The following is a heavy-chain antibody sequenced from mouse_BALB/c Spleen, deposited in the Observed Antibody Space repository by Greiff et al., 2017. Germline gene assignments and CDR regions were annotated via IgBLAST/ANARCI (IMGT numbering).Heavy chain of an antibody. V-gene: IGHV5-4*02. CDR3: ARSPITTVVPYYAMDY. Sequence: EVQRVESGGGLVKPGGSLKLSCAASGFTFSDYYMYWVRQTPEKRLEWVATISDGGSYTYYPDSVKGRFTISRDNAKNNLYMQMSSLKSEDTAMYYCARSPITTVVPYYAMDYWGQGTSVTVSS. J-gene: IGHJ4*01. CDR1: GFTFSDYY. CDR2: ISDGGSYT. D-gene: IGHD1-1*01.